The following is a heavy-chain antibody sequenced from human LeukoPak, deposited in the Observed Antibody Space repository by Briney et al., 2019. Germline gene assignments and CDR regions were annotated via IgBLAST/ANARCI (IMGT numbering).Heavy chain of an antibody. Sequence: GGCLRLSCAASGFTFSNYDMHWVRGAPGKGLEWGAVISYDGTNKYYADSVKGRFTISRDNSKNTLHLQMNSLRAEDTAVYYCAKDDRGNEAPFDYWGQGTLVTVSS. CDR2: ISYDGTNK. J-gene: IGHJ4*02. V-gene: IGHV3-30*18. CDR3: AKDDRGNEAPFDY. CDR1: GFTFSNYD.